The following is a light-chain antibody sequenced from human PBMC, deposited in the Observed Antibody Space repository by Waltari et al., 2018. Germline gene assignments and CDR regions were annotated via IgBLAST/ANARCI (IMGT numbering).Light chain of an antibody. CDR2: GAS. V-gene: IGKV3-20*01. J-gene: IGKJ4*01. CDR1: QTVSSSY. CDR3: QQYGSSLLT. Sequence: EIVLTQSPGTLSLSPGERATLPCRARQTVSSSYLALYQQKPGQAPRLLIYGASSRATGIPDRFSGSGSGTDFTLTISRLEPEDFAVYYCQQYGSSLLTFGGGTKVEIK.